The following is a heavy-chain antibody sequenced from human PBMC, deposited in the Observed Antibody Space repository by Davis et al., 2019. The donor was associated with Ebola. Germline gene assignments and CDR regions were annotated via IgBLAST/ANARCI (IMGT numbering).Heavy chain of an antibody. D-gene: IGHD6-13*01. CDR1: GVSITSYY. V-gene: IGHV6-1*01. J-gene: IGHJ4*02. CDR3: AREGIAADGNPFDY. CDR2: TYYSSKWYN. Sequence: SETLSLSCTVSGVSITSYYLSWVSQSPSRGLERLVSTYYSSKWYNDYAVSVIGRITINSDTSKNQFSLQLHAVTPEDTAVYYCAREGIAADGNPFDYWGQGTLVTVSS.